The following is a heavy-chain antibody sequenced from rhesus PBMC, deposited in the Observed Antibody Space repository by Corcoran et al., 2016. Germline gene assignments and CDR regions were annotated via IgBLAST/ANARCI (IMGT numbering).Heavy chain of an antibody. CDR1: GGTISGYYY. CDR3: ARDFPNWNYFYCDY. V-gene: IGHV4-73*01. D-gene: IGHD1-26*01. J-gene: IGHJ4*01. Sequence: QVQLQQWGEGLVKHSETPSLTCAVYGGTISGYYYWSWIRQPPAKGLEWIGYIYGNSASTNHNPSLKNQVTISKDTSKNQVSLKLSAVTAADTAVYYCARDFPNWNYFYCDYWGQGVLVTVSS. CDR2: IYGNSAST.